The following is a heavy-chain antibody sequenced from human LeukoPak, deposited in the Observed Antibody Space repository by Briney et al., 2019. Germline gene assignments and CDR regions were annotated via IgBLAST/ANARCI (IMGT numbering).Heavy chain of an antibody. D-gene: IGHD6-19*01. CDR3: ARGGSGSSFDY. J-gene: IGHJ4*02. CDR1: GFTFSSYS. V-gene: IGHV3-21*04. CDR2: ISSSTSYI. Sequence: GSLRLSCAASGFTFSSYSMNWVRQAPGKGLEWVSSISSSTSYIYYGDSVKGRFTISRDNAKNSLYLQMNSLRAEDTAVYYCARGGSGSSFDYWGQGTLVTVSS.